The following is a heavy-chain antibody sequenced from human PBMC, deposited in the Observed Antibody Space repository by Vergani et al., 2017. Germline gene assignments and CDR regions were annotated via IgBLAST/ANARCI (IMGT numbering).Heavy chain of an antibody. CDR1: GFTFSSYS. J-gene: IGHJ4*02. D-gene: IGHD3-10*01. CDR3: ARDRLWFGELLLVSPNDY. CDR2: ISSSSSYI. Sequence: EVQLVESGGGLVKPGGSLRLSCAASGFTFSSYSMNWVRQAPGKGLEWVSSISSSSSYIYSADSVKGRFTISRDNAKNSLYLKMNSLRAEDTAVYYCARDRLWFGELLLVSPNDYWGQGTLVTVSS. V-gene: IGHV3-21*01.